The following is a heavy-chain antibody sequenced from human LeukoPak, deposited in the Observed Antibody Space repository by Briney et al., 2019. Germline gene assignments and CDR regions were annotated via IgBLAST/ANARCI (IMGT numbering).Heavy chain of an antibody. CDR2: ISWISDSI. CDR3: AKGIRGATIRDGMDV. Sequence: GGSLRLSCAASGFTFDDYAMHRVRQAPGKGLEWVSGISWISDSIDYADSVKGRFTISRDNAKNSLYLQMNSLRAEDTALYYCAKGIRGATIRDGMDVWGQGTTVTVSS. J-gene: IGHJ6*02. D-gene: IGHD5-12*01. CDR1: GFTFDDYA. V-gene: IGHV3-9*01.